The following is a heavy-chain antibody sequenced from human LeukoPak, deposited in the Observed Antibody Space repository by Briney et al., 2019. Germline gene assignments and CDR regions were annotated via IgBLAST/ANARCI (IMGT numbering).Heavy chain of an antibody. J-gene: IGHJ4*02. CDR2: INPSGGST. CDR1: GYTLTGHH. V-gene: IGHV1-46*01. Sequence: ASVKVSCKASGYTLTGHHMHWVRQAPGQGLEWMGIINPSGGSTSYAQKFQGRVTMTRDMSTSTVYMELSSLRSEDTAVYYCAREQEWLSLDYWGQGTLVTVSS. CDR3: AREQEWLSLDY. D-gene: IGHD3-3*01.